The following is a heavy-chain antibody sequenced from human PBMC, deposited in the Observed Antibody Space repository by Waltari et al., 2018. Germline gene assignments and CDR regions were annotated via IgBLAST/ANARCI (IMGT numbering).Heavy chain of an antibody. CDR2: INHSGST. D-gene: IGHD2-2*01. Sequence: QVQLQQWGAGLLKPSETLSLTCAVYGGSFSGYYWSWIRQPPGKGLEWIGEINHSGSTNYNPSLKSRVTISVDTSKNQFSLKLSSVTAADTAVYYCARAVIYVGYCSSTSCHGPWFEPWGQGTLVTVSS. CDR1: GGSFSGYY. J-gene: IGHJ5*02. CDR3: ARAVIYVGYCSSTSCHGPWFEP. V-gene: IGHV4-34*01.